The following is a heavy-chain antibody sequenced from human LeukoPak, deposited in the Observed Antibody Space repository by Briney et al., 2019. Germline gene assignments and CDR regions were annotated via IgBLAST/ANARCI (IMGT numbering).Heavy chain of an antibody. CDR2: IIPIFGTA. V-gene: IGHV1-69*05. CDR1: GYTFTSYG. CDR3: AREEKYYYDRGGYFDY. D-gene: IGHD3-22*01. Sequence: SVKVSCKASGYTFTSYGISRVRQAPGQGLEWMGGIIPIFGTANYAQKFQGRVTITTDESTSTAYMELSSLRSEDTAVYYCAREEKYYYDRGGYFDYWGQGTLVTVSS. J-gene: IGHJ4*02.